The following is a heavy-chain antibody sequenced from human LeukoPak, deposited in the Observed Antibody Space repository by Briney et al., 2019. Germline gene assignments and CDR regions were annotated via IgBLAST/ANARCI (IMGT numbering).Heavy chain of an antibody. CDR1: NGSIDGGNFY. CDR3: ARDPGGEYYYYGMDV. Sequence: SQTLSLTCTVSNGSIDGGNFYWTWIRQPAGKGLEWIGRIFSGGNTYYNPSLKSRVTISVDTSKNQFSLKLSSVTAADTAVYYCARDPGGEYYYYGMDVWGQGTTVTVSS. V-gene: IGHV4-61*02. J-gene: IGHJ6*02. D-gene: IGHD3-10*01. CDR2: IFSGGNT.